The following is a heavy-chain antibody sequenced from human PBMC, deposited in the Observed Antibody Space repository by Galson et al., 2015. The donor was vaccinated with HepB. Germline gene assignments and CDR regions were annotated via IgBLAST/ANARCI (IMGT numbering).Heavy chain of an antibody. Sequence: SLRLSCAASGFTFSSYSMNWVRQAPGKGLEWVSYISSSSSTIYYADSVKGRFTISRDNAKNSLYLQMNSLRDEDTAVYYCARREAAYCGGDCYPGGFDYWGQGTLVTVSS. CDR1: GFTFSSYS. CDR3: ARREAAYCGGDCYPGGFDY. CDR2: ISSSSSTI. J-gene: IGHJ4*02. D-gene: IGHD2-21*02. V-gene: IGHV3-48*02.